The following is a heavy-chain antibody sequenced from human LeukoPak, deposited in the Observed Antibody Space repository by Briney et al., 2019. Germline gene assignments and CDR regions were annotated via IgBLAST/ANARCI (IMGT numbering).Heavy chain of an antibody. V-gene: IGHV3-23*01. J-gene: IGHJ4*02. CDR1: GFTFSAYA. Sequence: GGSLRLSCAASGFTFSAYAMSWVRQAPGKGLEWVSAISASSDSTYYADSVKGRFTISRDNSKNTLYLQMNSLRAEDTAVYYCAKDPGYSYGTSFDYWGQGTLVTISS. D-gene: IGHD5-18*01. CDR3: AKDPGYSYGTSFDY. CDR2: ISASSDST.